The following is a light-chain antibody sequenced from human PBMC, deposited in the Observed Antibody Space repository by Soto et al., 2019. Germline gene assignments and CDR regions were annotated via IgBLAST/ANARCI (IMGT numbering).Light chain of an antibody. V-gene: IGKV3-20*01. Sequence: QTPGALCLFHGEHATLSCRASQTVNSDYLAWFQQRPGQAPRLLIFATSRRATDIPDRFSGSGSGTDFTLVIMRLQDEEFVVDYCHQFGDSPRSFGQGTKVDIK. J-gene: IGKJ1*01. CDR1: QTVNSDY. CDR3: HQFGDSPRS. CDR2: ATS.